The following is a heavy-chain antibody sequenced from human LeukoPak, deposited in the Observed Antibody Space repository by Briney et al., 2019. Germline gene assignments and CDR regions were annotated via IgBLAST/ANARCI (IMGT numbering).Heavy chain of an antibody. CDR2: IWYDGSNK. J-gene: IGHJ3*01. CDR3: ARSSYSSSSSV. D-gene: IGHD6-6*01. V-gene: IGHV3-33*01. CDR1: GFTFSRYG. Sequence: GGSLRLSCVTSGFTFSRYGMHWVRQAPGKGLEWVAVIWYDGSNKYYADFVKGRFTISRDNAKNSLYLQINSLRAEDTAVYYCARSSYSSSSSVWGQGTMVTVSS.